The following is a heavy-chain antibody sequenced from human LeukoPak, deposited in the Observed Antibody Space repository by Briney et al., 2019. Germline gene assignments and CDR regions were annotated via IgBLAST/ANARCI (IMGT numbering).Heavy chain of an antibody. J-gene: IGHJ6*02. Sequence: PGGSLRLSCVASGFTISTYSMTWVRQAPGKGLEWVSSISSSSTYIYYTDSVRGRFTISRDNFKNSLYLQMNSLRAEDTGVYYCAEGGAKTGSYYYHGLDVWGQGTTVTVSS. D-gene: IGHD2-15*01. CDR1: GFTISTYS. CDR3: AEGGAKTGSYYYHGLDV. CDR2: ISSSSTYI. V-gene: IGHV3-21*01.